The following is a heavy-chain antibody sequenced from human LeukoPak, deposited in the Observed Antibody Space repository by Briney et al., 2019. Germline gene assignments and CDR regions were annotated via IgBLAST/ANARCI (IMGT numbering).Heavy chain of an antibody. CDR1: GYTFTGYY. CDR3: ARVKGRYGSGSPYYFDY. D-gene: IGHD3-10*01. CDR2: INPNSGGT. Sequence: GASVKVSCKASGYTFTGYYMHWVRQAPGQGLEWMGRINPNSGGTNYAQKFQGRVTMTRDTSISTAYMELSRPRSDDTAVYYCARVKGRYGSGSPYYFDYWGQGTLVTVSS. V-gene: IGHV1-2*06. J-gene: IGHJ4*02.